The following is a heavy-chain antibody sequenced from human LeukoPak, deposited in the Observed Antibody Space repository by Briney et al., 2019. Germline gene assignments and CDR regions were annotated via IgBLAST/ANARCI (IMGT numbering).Heavy chain of an antibody. J-gene: IGHJ4*02. V-gene: IGHV3-9*01. Sequence: GGSLRLSCAASGFTFDNNAMHWVRQAPGKGLEWVSGISWNSGRIDYADSVKGRFTISRDNAKNSLYLQMNSLRAEDTAVYYCARDSEFYFDSSGPYYFDFWGQGTLVSVSS. CDR1: GFTFDNNA. CDR3: ARDSEFYFDSSGPYYFDF. CDR2: ISWNSGRI. D-gene: IGHD3-22*01.